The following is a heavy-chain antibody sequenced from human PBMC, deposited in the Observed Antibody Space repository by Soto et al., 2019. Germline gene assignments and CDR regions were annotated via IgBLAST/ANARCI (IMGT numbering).Heavy chain of an antibody. Sequence: QMQLVQSGPEVKKPGTSVKVSCKASGFTFTSSAMQWVRQARGQRLEWIGWIVVGSGNTNYAQKFQERVTITRDMSTSTAYMELSSLRSEDTAVYYCAALPGVVELEYYYGMDVWGQGTTVTVSS. CDR3: AALPGVVELEYYYGMDV. D-gene: IGHD1-1*01. CDR1: GFTFTSSA. V-gene: IGHV1-58*02. J-gene: IGHJ6*02. CDR2: IVVGSGNT.